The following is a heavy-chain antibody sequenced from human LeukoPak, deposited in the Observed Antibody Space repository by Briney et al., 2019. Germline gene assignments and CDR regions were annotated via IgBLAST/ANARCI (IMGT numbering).Heavy chain of an antibody. V-gene: IGHV1-69*13. D-gene: IGHD3-22*01. CDR1: GGTFSGYA. CDR3: ARVGMGYYYDSSGYYGAFDI. CDR2: IIPIFGTA. Sequence: SVKVSCKASGGTFSGYAISWVRQAPGQGLEWMGGIIPIFGTANYAQKFQGRVTITADESTSTAYMELSSLRSEDTAVYYCARVGMGYYYDSSGYYGAFDIWGQGTMVTVSS. J-gene: IGHJ3*02.